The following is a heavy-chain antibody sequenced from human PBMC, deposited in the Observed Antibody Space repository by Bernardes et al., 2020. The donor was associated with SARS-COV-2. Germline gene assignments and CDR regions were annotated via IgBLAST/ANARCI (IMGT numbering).Heavy chain of an antibody. J-gene: IGHJ4*02. CDR3: ARGPPDILATPREEY. Sequence: GVSLRLSCAASGFSFSSHTMHWVRQASGKGLEWVSSITSSSSYIFYADSVKGRFTISRDNAKNALYLQMNSLRDEDTARYFCARGPPDILATPREEYWGQGALVNVSS. CDR2: ITSSSSYI. D-gene: IGHD5-12*01. CDR1: GFSFSSHT. V-gene: IGHV3-21*01.